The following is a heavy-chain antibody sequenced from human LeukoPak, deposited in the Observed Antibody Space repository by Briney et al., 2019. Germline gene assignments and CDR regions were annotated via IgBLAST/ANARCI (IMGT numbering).Heavy chain of an antibody. CDR1: GFTVSSNY. CDR2: IYSGGST. J-gene: IGHJ4*02. D-gene: IGHD6-13*01. CDR3: ATQAAAGSLFDY. Sequence: AGRSLRLSCAASGFTVSSNYMSWVRQAPGKGLEWVSVIYSGGSTYYADSVKGRFTISRDNSKNTLYLQMNSLRAGDTAVYYCATQAAAGSLFDYWGQGTLVTVSS. V-gene: IGHV3-66*01.